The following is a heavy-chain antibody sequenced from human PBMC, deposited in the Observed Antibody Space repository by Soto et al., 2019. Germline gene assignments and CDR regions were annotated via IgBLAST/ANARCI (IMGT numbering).Heavy chain of an antibody. D-gene: IGHD5-12*01. V-gene: IGHV1-24*01. J-gene: IGHJ6*02. CDR3: ATHRRISGYDYSPPSSYYYYGMDV. Sequence: QVQLVQSGAEVKNPGASVKVSCKVSGYTLTKLSMHWVRQAPGKWLEWMGGFDPEDGETIYAQTFQGRVTMTEDTSTDTAYMELSSLRSEDTAVYYCATHRRISGYDYSPPSSYYYYGMDVWGQGTTVTVSS. CDR2: FDPEDGET. CDR1: GYTLTKLS.